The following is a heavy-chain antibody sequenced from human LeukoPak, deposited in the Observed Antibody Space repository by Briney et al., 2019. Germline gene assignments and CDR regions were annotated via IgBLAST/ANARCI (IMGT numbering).Heavy chain of an antibody. V-gene: IGHV5-51*01. D-gene: IGHD6-6*01. CDR3: ARQVVIAARPGYFDY. Sequence: GESLKISCKGSGYSFTSHWIGWVRQMPGKGLEWMGIIYPGDSDTRYSPSFQGQVTISADKSISTAYLQWSSLKASDTAMYYCARQVVIAARPGYFDYWGQGTLVTVSS. CDR2: IYPGDSDT. J-gene: IGHJ4*02. CDR1: GYSFTSHW.